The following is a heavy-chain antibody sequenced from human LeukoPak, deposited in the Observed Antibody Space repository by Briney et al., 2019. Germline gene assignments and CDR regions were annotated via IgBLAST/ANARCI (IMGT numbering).Heavy chain of an antibody. Sequence: SVKVSCKASGGTFSSYAISWVRQAPGQGLEWMGRIIPILGIANYAQKLQGRVTMTTDTSTSTAYMELRSLRSDDTAVYYCARDNWFDPWGQGTLVTVSS. CDR1: GGTFSSYA. CDR3: ARDNWFDP. J-gene: IGHJ5*02. CDR2: IIPILGIA. V-gene: IGHV1-69*04.